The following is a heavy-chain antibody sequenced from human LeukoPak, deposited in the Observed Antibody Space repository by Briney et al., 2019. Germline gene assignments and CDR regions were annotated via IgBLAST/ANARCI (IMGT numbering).Heavy chain of an antibody. J-gene: IGHJ6*04. CDR3: AELGITMIGGV. CDR1: GFTFSKYA. CDR2: FSGSGGGT. Sequence: GSLRLSCAASGFTFSKYAMSWVRQAPGKGLEWVSAFSGSGGGTYYADSVKGRLTISRDNSKNMLYLQMSSLRAEDTAVYYCAELGITMIGGVWGKGTTVTISS. D-gene: IGHD3-10*02. V-gene: IGHV3-23*01.